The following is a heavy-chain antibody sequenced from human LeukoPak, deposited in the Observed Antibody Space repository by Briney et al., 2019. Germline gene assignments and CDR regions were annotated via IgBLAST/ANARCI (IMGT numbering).Heavy chain of an antibody. CDR2: ISGSGGST. Sequence: GGSLRLSCAPSGFTFISYAMSWVRQAPGKGLEWVSAISGSGGSTYYADSVKGRFTISRDNSKNTLYLQMNSLRAEDTAVYYCAKSDGYCSSTSCYLFDYWGQGTLVTVSS. CDR1: GFTFISYA. CDR3: AKSDGYCSSTSCYLFDY. D-gene: IGHD2-2*01. V-gene: IGHV3-23*01. J-gene: IGHJ4*02.